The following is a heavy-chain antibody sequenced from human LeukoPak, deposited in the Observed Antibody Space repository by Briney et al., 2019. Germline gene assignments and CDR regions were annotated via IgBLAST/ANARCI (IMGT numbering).Heavy chain of an antibody. CDR3: ARDNEGSTSYYFDY. CDR1: GFTFSRYA. D-gene: IGHD2-2*01. CDR2: ISYDGSNK. Sequence: GGSLRLSCAASGFTFSRYAMHWVRQAPGKGLEWVAVISYDGSNKYYADSVKGRFTISRDNSKNMLYLQMNSLRAEDTAVYYCARDNEGSTSYYFDYWGQGTLVTVSS. J-gene: IGHJ4*02. V-gene: IGHV3-30-3*01.